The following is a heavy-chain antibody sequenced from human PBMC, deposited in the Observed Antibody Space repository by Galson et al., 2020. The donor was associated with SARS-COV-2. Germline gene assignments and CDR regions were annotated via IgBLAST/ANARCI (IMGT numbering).Heavy chain of an antibody. CDR2: ISSSSSYI. CDR3: ARHEGEGVYYYYYGMDV. D-gene: IGHD1-26*01. J-gene: IGHJ6*02. CDR1: GFTFSSYS. V-gene: IGHV3-21*01. Sequence: GESLKISCAASGFTFSSYSMNWVRQAPGKGLEWVSSISSSSSYIYYADSVKGRFTISRDNAKNSLYLQMISLRAEDTAVYYCARHEGEGVYYYYYGMDVWGQGTTVTVSS.